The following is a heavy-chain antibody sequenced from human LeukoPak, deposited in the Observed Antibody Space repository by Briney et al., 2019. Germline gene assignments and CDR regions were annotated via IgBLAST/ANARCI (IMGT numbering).Heavy chain of an antibody. CDR1: GFTFSSYG. Sequence: GGSLRLSCAASGFTFSSYGMHWVRQAPGKGLEWVAVISYDGSNKYYADSVKGRFTISRDNSKNTLYLQMNSLRAEDTAVYYCAKSITMVRGVSIDYWGQGTLVTVSS. D-gene: IGHD3-10*01. J-gene: IGHJ4*02. CDR2: ISYDGSNK. V-gene: IGHV3-30*18. CDR3: AKSITMVRGVSIDY.